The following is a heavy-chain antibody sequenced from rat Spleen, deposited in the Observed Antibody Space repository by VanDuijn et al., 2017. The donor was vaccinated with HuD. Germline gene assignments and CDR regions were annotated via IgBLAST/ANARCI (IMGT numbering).Heavy chain of an antibody. Sequence: EVQLVESGGGLVQPGGSMKLSCAASGFTFTNYDLAWVRQAPRKGLEWVATISHGGSTTYYRDSVKGRFTISRDNANRSLYLQMDSLRSEDTATYYCARQWDYWGQGVMVTVSS. CDR1: GFTFTNYD. CDR3: ARQWDY. CDR2: ISHGGSTT. J-gene: IGHJ2*01. V-gene: IGHV5-25*01.